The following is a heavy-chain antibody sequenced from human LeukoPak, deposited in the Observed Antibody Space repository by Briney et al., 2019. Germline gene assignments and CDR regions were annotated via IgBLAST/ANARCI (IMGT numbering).Heavy chain of an antibody. Sequence: GGSLRLSCAASGFTFSNAWMSWVRQAPGKGLEWVSSISSSSSYIYYADSVKGRFTISRDSAKNSLYLQMNSLRAEDTAVYYCARDIVVVPAAVFDYWGQGTLVTVSS. V-gene: IGHV3-21*01. CDR2: ISSSSSYI. CDR1: GFTFSNAW. CDR3: ARDIVVVPAAVFDY. J-gene: IGHJ4*02. D-gene: IGHD2-2*01.